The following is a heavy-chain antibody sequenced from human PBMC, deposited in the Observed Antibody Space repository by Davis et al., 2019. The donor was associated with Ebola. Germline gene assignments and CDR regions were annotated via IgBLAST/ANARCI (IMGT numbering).Heavy chain of an antibody. J-gene: IGHJ6*02. V-gene: IGHV1-69*13. CDR3: ARDGPDYYGLDV. Sequence: SVKVSCKASGGTFSSYAISWVRQAPGQGLDWMGGIIPVFGIPKYAQKFQGRVTITADESTSTAYMELSSLRSEDTAVYYCARDGPDYYGLDVWGQGTAVTVSS. CDR2: IIPVFGIP. CDR1: GGTFSSYA.